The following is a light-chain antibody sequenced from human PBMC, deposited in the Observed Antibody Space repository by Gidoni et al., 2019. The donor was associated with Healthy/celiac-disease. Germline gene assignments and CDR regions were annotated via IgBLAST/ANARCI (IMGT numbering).Light chain of an antibody. CDR2: AAS. Sequence: DIQMTQSPSSLSASVGDRITITCRASQSISSYLNWYQQKPGKAPKLLIYAASSLQSGVPSRFSGSGSGTDFTLTISSLQPEDVATDYCQKSYSTLCTFGHGTKVDIK. CDR1: QSISSY. V-gene: IGKV1-39*01. J-gene: IGKJ3*01. CDR3: QKSYSTLCT.